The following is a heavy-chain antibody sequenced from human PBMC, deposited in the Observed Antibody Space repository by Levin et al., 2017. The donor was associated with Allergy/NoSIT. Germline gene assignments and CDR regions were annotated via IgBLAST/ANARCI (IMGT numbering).Heavy chain of an antibody. J-gene: IGHJ4*02. D-gene: IGHD6-6*01. V-gene: IGHV4-31*03. CDR1: GGSISSDNYY. Sequence: NPSETLSLTCTVSGGSISSDNYYWTWIRQHPGKGLEWIGYIYYSGSTYYNPSLKSRVTISVDTSKNQFSLKLSSVTAADTAVYYCARAEYSSSFTLHRTGYYFDYWGQGTLVTVSS. CDR3: ARAEYSSSFTLHRTGYYFDY. CDR2: IYYSGST.